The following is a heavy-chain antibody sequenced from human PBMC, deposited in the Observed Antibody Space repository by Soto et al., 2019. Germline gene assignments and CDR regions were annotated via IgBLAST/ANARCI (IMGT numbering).Heavy chain of an antibody. D-gene: IGHD2-2*01. V-gene: IGHV4-39*01. J-gene: IGHJ4*02. CDR2: VYQSGTT. CDR1: GASISTSSDF. Sequence: ASETMSLTCAVSGASISTSSDFWGWIRQAPGKGLEWIGNVYQSGTTRLNPSLKSRVSIFVDRSKNQFSLVLNSATAADRAVYYCARQPESTSYFDYWGQGILVTVSS. CDR3: ARQPESTSYFDY.